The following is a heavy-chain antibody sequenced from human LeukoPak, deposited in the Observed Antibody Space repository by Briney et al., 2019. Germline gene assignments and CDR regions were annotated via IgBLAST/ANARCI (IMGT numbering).Heavy chain of an antibody. CDR3: ARETGSNWFDP. CDR1: GFTFSNYV. V-gene: IGHV3-23*01. D-gene: IGHD3-9*01. Sequence: PGGSLRLSCAASGFTFSNYVMSWVRQAPGKGLEWVSAISGSGGNTYYADSVKGRFTISRDNSKNTLYLQMNSLRAEDTAVYYCARETGSNWFDPWGQGTLVTVSS. J-gene: IGHJ5*02. CDR2: ISGSGGNT.